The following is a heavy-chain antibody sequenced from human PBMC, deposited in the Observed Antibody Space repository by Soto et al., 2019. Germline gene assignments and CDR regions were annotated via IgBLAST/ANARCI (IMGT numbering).Heavy chain of an antibody. D-gene: IGHD3-10*01. CDR1: GGIFSTYA. V-gene: IGHV1-69*01. Sequence: QVQLVQSGAEVKKPGSSVKVSCKASGGIFSTYAISWLRQAPGQGLEWMGGIIPLFGTPNYAQRFQGRVTITADESTSTAYMELSRLRSEDTAVYYCARDRDDYGSGNYYNRFDFWGQGTLFTVSS. CDR3: ARDRDDYGSGNYYNRFDF. J-gene: IGHJ4*02. CDR2: IIPLFGTP.